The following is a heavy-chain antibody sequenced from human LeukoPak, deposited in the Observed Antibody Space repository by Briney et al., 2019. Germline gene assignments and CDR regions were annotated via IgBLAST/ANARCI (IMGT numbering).Heavy chain of an antibody. Sequence: GRSLRLSYAASGFTFSSYAMSWVRQAPGKGLEWVSAISGSGGSTYYADSVKGRFTISRDNSKNTLYLQMNSLRAEDTAVYYCAYDSSSARRFDYWGQGTLVTVSS. CDR3: AYDSSSARRFDY. J-gene: IGHJ4*02. D-gene: IGHD6-6*01. CDR1: GFTFSSYA. CDR2: ISGSGGST. V-gene: IGHV3-23*01.